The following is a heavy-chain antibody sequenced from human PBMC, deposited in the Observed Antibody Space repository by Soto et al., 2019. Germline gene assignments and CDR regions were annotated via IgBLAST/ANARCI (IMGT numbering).Heavy chain of an antibody. V-gene: IGHV1-46*01. CDR3: ARDQQVNYYYGMDV. Sequence: SLWWVQQYNGQGLEWMGIINPSGGSTSYAQKFQGRVTMTRDTSTSTVYMELSSLRSEDTAVYFSARDQQVNYYYGMDVRGQPPTVTVPS. D-gene: IGHD4-4*01. CDR1: S. J-gene: IGHJ6*01. CDR2: INPSGGST.